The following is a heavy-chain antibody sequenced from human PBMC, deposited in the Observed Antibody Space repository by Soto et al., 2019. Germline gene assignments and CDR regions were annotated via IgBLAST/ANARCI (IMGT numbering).Heavy chain of an antibody. J-gene: IGHJ4*02. D-gene: IGHD3-22*01. V-gene: IGHV3-30*03. CDR2: ISRDGGTK. Sequence: GGSLRLSCAVSGFTVSSFGMHWVRQAPGKGLEWVAVISRDGGTKFYADSVKGRFTISKDNSRNTLFLEMNSLRGDDMAIYDSSGPPAYWGQGTLVTVSS. CDR1: GFTVSSFG. CDR3: SGPPAY.